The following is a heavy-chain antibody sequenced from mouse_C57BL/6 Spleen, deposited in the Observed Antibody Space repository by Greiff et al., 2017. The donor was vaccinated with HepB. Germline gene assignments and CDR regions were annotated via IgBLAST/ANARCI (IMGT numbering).Heavy chain of an antibody. Sequence: VQLKQSGPELVKPGDSVKISCKASGYSFTGYFMNWVMQSHGKSLEWIGRINPYNGDTFYNQKFKGKATLTVDKSSSTAHMELRSLTSEDSAVYYCASEGATNYYGSREYYFDYWGQGTTLTVSS. D-gene: IGHD1-1*01. V-gene: IGHV1-20*01. CDR3: ASEGATNYYGSREYYFDY. CDR2: INPYNGDT. J-gene: IGHJ2*01. CDR1: GYSFTGYF.